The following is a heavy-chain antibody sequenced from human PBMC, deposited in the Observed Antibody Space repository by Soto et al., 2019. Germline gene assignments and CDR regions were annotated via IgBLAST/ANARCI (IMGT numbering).Heavy chain of an antibody. J-gene: IGHJ4*02. CDR3: AKKVNSGSGSQYFDY. V-gene: IGHV3-23*01. CDR1: GFTFNSYS. D-gene: IGHD3-10*01. CDR2: FRAGGDDGTT. Sequence: GGSLRLSCVASGFTFNSYSMSWVRQAPGKGLEWVSGFRAGGDDGTTYYADSVKGRFTISRDNSKNTLFLQMNSLRAEDTAIYYCAKKVNSGSGSQYFDYFGQGTLVTVSS.